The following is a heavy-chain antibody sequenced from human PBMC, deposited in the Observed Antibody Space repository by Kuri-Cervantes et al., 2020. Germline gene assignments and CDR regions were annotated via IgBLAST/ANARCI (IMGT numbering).Heavy chain of an antibody. D-gene: IGHD1-1*01. V-gene: IGHV4-34*01. Sequence: ESLKISCAVYGGSFSGYYWGWIRQPPGKGLERIGSIYYSGSTYYNPSLKSRVTISVDTSKNQFSLKLSSVTAADTAVYYCAKGPGTTVYYYYYMDVWGKGTTVTVSS. J-gene: IGHJ6*03. CDR3: AKGPGTTVYYYYYMDV. CDR2: IYYSGST. CDR1: GGSFSGYY.